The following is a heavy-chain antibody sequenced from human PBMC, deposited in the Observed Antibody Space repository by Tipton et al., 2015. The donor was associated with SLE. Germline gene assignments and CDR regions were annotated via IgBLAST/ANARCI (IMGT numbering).Heavy chain of an antibody. V-gene: IGHV4-34*01. CDR3: ARGRTLYYDFWSGYYSGWFDP. CDR1: GGSFSGYY. D-gene: IGHD3-3*01. Sequence: TLSLTCAVYGGSFSGYYWSWIRQPPGKGLEWIGEINHSGSTNYNPSLKSRVTISVDTSKNQFSLKLSSVTAADTAVYYCARGRTLYYDFWSGYYSGWFDPWGQGTRVTVSS. J-gene: IGHJ5*02. CDR2: INHSGST.